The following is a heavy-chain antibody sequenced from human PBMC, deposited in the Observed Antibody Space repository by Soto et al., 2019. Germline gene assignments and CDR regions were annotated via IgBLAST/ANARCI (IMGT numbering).Heavy chain of an antibody. CDR3: ARSISVAMDF. CDR2: IYYSGTT. J-gene: IGHJ4*02. Sequence: PSETLSLTCSVSGGSMSGYHWGWIRQPPGKGLEWIGSIYYSGTTYYNPSLKSRITISVDTSKNQFSLKLSSVTAADTAVYYCARSISVAMDFWGQGTLVTVSS. CDR1: GGSMSGYH. D-gene: IGHD6-19*01. V-gene: IGHV4-39*01.